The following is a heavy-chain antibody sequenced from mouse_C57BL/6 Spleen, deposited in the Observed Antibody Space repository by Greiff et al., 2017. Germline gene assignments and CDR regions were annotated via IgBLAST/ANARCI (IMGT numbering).Heavy chain of an antibody. V-gene: IGHV10-1*01. D-gene: IGHD1-1*01. CDR1: GFSFNTYA. CDR2: IRSKSNNYAT. J-gene: IGHJ2*01. Sequence: EVKLMESGGGLVQPKGSLKLSCAASGFSFNTYAMNWVRQAPGKGLEWVARIRSKSNNYATYYADSVKDRFTISRDDSESMLYLQMNNLKTEDTAMYYCVRQSDYYGSPLYFDYWGQGTTLTVSS. CDR3: VRQSDYYGSPLYFDY.